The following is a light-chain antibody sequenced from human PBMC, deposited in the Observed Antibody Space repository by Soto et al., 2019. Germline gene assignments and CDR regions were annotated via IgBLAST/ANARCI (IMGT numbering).Light chain of an antibody. CDR3: QQYNNWPRT. CDR2: GAS. CDR1: QSVSSS. J-gene: IGKJ1*01. V-gene: IGKV3-15*01. Sequence: EIVMKQSPATLSVTPGERATLSCRARQSVSSSLAWYQQKPGQAPRLLIYGASTRATGIPARFSGSGSGTEFTLTISSLQSEDFAVYYCQQYNNWPRTFGQGTKVDIK.